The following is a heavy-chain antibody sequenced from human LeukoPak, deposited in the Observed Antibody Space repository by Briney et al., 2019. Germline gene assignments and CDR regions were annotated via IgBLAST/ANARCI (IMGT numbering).Heavy chain of an antibody. V-gene: IGHV3-23*01. Sequence: PGGSLRLSCAAFGFTFNNYAMSWVRQTPGKGLEWVSGISDNDGSTYYTDSVKGRFTISRDNSKDTVYLQMNNLRAADTALYFCVRHDSYIPFWGQGSLVTVSS. CDR2: ISDNDGST. J-gene: IGHJ1*01. D-gene: IGHD5-18*01. CDR3: VRHDSYIPF. CDR1: GFTFNNYA.